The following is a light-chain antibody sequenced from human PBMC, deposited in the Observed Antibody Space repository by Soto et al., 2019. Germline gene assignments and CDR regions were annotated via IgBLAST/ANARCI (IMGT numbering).Light chain of an antibody. CDR1: SSDVGGYNY. Sequence: QSALTQPASVSGSPGQSITISCTGTSSDVGGYNYVSWCQQHPGKAPKLMIYDVSNRPSGVSNRFSGSKSGNTASLTISGLQAEDEADYYCSAYTSRSTIEVFGTGTKLTVL. J-gene: IGLJ1*01. CDR3: SAYTSRSTIEV. V-gene: IGLV2-14*01. CDR2: DVS.